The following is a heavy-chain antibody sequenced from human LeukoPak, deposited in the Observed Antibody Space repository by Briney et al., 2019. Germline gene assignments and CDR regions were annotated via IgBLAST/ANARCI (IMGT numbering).Heavy chain of an antibody. J-gene: IGHJ4*02. CDR2: IYHSGST. V-gene: IGHV4-30-2*01. Sequence: SETLSLTCAVSGGSISSGGYSWSWIRQPPGKGLEWIGYIYHSGSTYYNPSLKSRVTISVDRSKNQFSLKLSSVTAADTAVYYCARDKPHSSFRKRIAAAGRSYYFDYWGQGTLVTVSS. D-gene: IGHD6-13*01. CDR1: GGSISSGGYS. CDR3: ARDKPHSSFRKRIAAAGRSYYFDY.